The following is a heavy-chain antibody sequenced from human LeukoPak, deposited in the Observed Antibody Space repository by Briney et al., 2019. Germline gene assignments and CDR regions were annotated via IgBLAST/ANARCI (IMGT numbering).Heavy chain of an antibody. CDR2: INQDGSVI. V-gene: IGHV3-7*03. CDR1: GFTFSRYY. Sequence: GGSLRLSCAASGFTFSRYYMSWVRQAPGKGLEWVANINQDGSVIYYVDSVRGRFTISRDNSKNSVYLQMNSLRVEDTAVYYCARIHRYCSGGACYVLDNWGQGTLVAVSS. J-gene: IGHJ4*02. D-gene: IGHD2-15*01. CDR3: ARIHRYCSGGACYVLDN.